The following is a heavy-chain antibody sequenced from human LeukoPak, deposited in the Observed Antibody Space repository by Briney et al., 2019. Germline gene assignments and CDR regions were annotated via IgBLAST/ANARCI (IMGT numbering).Heavy chain of an antibody. J-gene: IGHJ4*02. CDR1: GFTFSSSG. V-gene: IGHV3-33*03. CDR3: ARMRGDCSGGSCYCDY. CDR2: IWYDGSQK. Sequence: GGSLRLSCAASGFTFSSSGMYWVRQAPGKGLEWMAVIWYDGSQKWYADSVKGRFTVSRDNSKNSLYLQMNSLRAEDTALYYCARMRGDCSGGSCYCDYWGQGTLATVSS. D-gene: IGHD2-15*01.